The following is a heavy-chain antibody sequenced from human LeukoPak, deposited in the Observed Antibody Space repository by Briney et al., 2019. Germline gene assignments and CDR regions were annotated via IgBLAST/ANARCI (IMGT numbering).Heavy chain of an antibody. CDR1: GITLSNYG. D-gene: IGHD2-15*01. CDR2: LSGSGGGT. J-gene: IGHJ4*02. Sequence: GGSLRLSCAVSGITLSNYGMSWVRQAPGKGLEWVAGLSGSGGGTNYADSVQGRFTISRDNPKNTLYLQMNSLRAEDTALYHCARDAIYCSGGSCYSDYWGQGTLVTVSS. CDR3: ARDAIYCSGGSCYSDY. V-gene: IGHV3-23*01.